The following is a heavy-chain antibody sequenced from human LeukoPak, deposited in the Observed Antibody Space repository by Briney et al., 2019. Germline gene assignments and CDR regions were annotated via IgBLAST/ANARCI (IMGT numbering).Heavy chain of an antibody. CDR3: GRLMGGYDSYFYGMDV. CDR2: ISYDGSNK. V-gene: IGHV3-30*03. D-gene: IGHD5-12*01. J-gene: IGHJ6*02. Sequence: PGGSLRLSCAASGFTFSSYSMNWVRQAPGKGLEWVAVISYDGSNKCYADSVKGRFTISRDNSQNTLYLQMNSLRPEDTAVYYCGRLMGGYDSYFYGMDVWGQGTTVTVSS. CDR1: GFTFSSYS.